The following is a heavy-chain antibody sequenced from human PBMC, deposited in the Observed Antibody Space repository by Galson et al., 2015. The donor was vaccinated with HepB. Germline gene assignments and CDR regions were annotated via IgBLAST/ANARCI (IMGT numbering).Heavy chain of an antibody. Sequence: LTCTVSGDSIRSSDYYWAWLRQPPGKGLEWIATIHYSGSTYYNPSLKSRVTISVDTSKNQFSLKLSSVTAADTALYYCARYVWGTFRAYFDYWGQGTLVTVSS. J-gene: IGHJ4*02. CDR3: ARYVWGTFRAYFDY. CDR1: GDSIRSSDYY. CDR2: IHYSGST. V-gene: IGHV4-39*01. D-gene: IGHD3-16*02.